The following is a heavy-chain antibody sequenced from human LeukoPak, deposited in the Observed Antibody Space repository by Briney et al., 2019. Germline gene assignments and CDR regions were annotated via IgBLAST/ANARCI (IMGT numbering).Heavy chain of an antibody. Sequence: SETLSLTCSVSGASMNGHYWTWIRLSPGKGLEWIGYISDSGSTSYNPSLMSRVIMALEASKTEFSLRLNSVTVADTAVYYCARVFRGAVTSNWFDPWGQGTLVTVSS. D-gene: IGHD3-3*01. J-gene: IGHJ5*02. CDR1: GASMNGHY. V-gene: IGHV4-59*11. CDR2: ISDSGST. CDR3: ARVFRGAVTSNWFDP.